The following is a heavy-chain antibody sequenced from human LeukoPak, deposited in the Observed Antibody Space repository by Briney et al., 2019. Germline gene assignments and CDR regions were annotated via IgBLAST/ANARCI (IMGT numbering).Heavy chain of an antibody. CDR1: GNNYW. CDR3: GRHSYGLDY. CDR2: IYFGDSDT. V-gene: IGHV5-51*01. D-gene: IGHD2-8*01. J-gene: IGHJ4*02. Sequence: GESLKISCKASGNNYWIAWVRQMPRKGLEWLGIIYFGDSDTRYSPSFQGRLTISVDKSISTAYLQLSSLKASDTAIYFCGRHSYGLDYWGQGTLVTVSS.